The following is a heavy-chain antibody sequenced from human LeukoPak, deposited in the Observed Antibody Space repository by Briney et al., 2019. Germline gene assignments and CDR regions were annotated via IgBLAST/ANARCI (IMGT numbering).Heavy chain of an antibody. Sequence: PGGSLRLSCAASGFTFSDYYMTWIRQVPGKGLEWISYISSSGSSIYHADSVKGRFTISRDNAKNSVYLQMSSLRAEDTAVYYCAREPIAAAGSNIWGQGTVVTVSS. V-gene: IGHV3-11*04. J-gene: IGHJ3*02. CDR2: ISSSGSSI. CDR1: GFTFSDYY. D-gene: IGHD6-13*01. CDR3: AREPIAAAGSNI.